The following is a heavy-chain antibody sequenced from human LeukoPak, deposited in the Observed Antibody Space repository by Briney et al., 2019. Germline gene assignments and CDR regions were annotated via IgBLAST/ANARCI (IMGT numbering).Heavy chain of an antibody. D-gene: IGHD3/OR15-3a*01. V-gene: IGHV3-7*01. Sequence: QPGGSLTLSCAASGFSFSTYWMSWVRQAPGKGLEWVANIDQHGGGRHYVDSVRGRFTISRDNPKNSLYLRMISLRAEDTAVYYCARLDWGTVFWGRGTLVTDSS. CDR1: GFSFSTYW. CDR3: ARLDWGTVF. CDR2: IDQHGGGR. J-gene: IGHJ4*02.